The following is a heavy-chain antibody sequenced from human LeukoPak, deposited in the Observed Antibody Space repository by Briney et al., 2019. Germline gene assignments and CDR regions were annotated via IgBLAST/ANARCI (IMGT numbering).Heavy chain of an antibody. CDR1: GFTFSSYG. CDR2: ISGSGGST. CDR3: ARGYSSSWYYFDY. D-gene: IGHD6-13*01. J-gene: IGHJ4*02. V-gene: IGHV3-23*01. Sequence: LTGGSLRLSCAASGFTFSSYGMSWVRQAPGKGLEWVSAISGSGGSTYYADSVKGRFTISRDNSKNTLYLQMNSLRAEDTAVYYCARGYSSSWYYFDYWGQGTLVTVSS.